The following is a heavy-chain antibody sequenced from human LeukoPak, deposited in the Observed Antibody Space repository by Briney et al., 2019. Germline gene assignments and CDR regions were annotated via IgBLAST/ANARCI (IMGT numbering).Heavy chain of an antibody. Sequence: ASVKVSCKASGYTFNNYAMHWVRQAPGQGLEWMGWINTNTGNPTYAQGFTGRFVFSLDTSVSTAYLQISILKAEDTAVYYCVRGGLPTRREGYFDYWGQGTLVTVSS. D-gene: IGHD2-15*01. V-gene: IGHV7-4-1*02. J-gene: IGHJ4*02. CDR2: INTNTGNP. CDR3: VRGGLPTRREGYFDY. CDR1: GYTFNNYA.